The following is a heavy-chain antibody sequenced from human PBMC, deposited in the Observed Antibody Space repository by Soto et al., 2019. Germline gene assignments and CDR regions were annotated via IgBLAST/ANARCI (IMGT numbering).Heavy chain of an antibody. CDR2: ISSDGKTK. D-gene: IGHD6-19*01. J-gene: IGHJ4*01. V-gene: IGHV3-30*18. CDR1: VFTFSRFG. Sequence: WSLRLSCVGSVFTFSRFGIHWVRQAPGKGLEWVGVISSDGKTKYYADSVKGRFTISRDNSKNTLYLQMDSLRPEDTAVYYCAKEVAVAGDLDYWGHGTLVTVSS. CDR3: AKEVAVAGDLDY.